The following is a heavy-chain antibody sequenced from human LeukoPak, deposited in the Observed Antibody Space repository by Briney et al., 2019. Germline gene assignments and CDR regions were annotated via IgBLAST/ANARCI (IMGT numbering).Heavy chain of an antibody. CDR1: GYTFTSYG. J-gene: IGHJ4*02. V-gene: IGHV1-69*05. CDR2: IIPIFGTA. CDR3: ARTYYYDSSGYYGDRSFDY. D-gene: IGHD3-22*01. Sequence: SVKVSCKAFGYTFTSYGVSWVRQAPGQGLEWMGGIIPIFGTANYAQKFQGRVTITTDESTSTAYMELSSLRSEDTAVYYCARTYYYDSSGYYGDRSFDYWGQGTLVTVSS.